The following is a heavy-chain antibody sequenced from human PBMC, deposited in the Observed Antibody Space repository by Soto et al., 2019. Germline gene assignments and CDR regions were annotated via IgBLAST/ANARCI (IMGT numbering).Heavy chain of an antibody. CDR2: VYYSGYT. Sequence: QVQLQESGPGLVKPSETLSLTCTVSSGSISTYYWSWIRQPPGKGLEWIGYVYYSGYTNYNPSLNSRVTISVDTFKNQFSLKLTSVTAADTAVYYCARGLYGDYSWEASDIWGQGTMVTVSS. CDR1: SGSISTYY. D-gene: IGHD4-17*01. V-gene: IGHV4-59*01. J-gene: IGHJ3*02. CDR3: ARGLYGDYSWEASDI.